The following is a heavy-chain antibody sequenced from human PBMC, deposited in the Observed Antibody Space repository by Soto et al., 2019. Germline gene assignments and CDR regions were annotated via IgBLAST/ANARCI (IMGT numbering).Heavy chain of an antibody. D-gene: IGHD6-13*01. J-gene: IGHJ4*02. Sequence: GSLRLSGAASGFTVSSYGMHWVRQAPGKGLEWVAVISYDGSNKYYADSVKGRFTISRDNSKNTLYLQMNSLRAEDTAVYYCAKEGSSSWYGSFYFDYWGQGTLVTVSS. V-gene: IGHV3-30*18. CDR1: GFTVSSYG. CDR3: AKEGSSSWYGSFYFDY. CDR2: ISYDGSNK.